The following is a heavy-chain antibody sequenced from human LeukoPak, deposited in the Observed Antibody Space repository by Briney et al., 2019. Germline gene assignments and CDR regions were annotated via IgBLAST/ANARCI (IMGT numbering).Heavy chain of an antibody. D-gene: IGHD3-22*01. CDR2: INPNSGGT. CDR1: GYPFTAYY. J-gene: IGHJ3*02. CDR3: ARDYYDSSGFGAFDI. V-gene: IGHV1-2*02. Sequence: ASVKVSCKASGYPFTAYYMHWVRQAPGQGLEWMGWINPNSGGTNYAQKFQGRVTMTRDTSISTAYMELSRLRSDDTAVYYCARDYYDSSGFGAFDIWGQGTMVTVSS.